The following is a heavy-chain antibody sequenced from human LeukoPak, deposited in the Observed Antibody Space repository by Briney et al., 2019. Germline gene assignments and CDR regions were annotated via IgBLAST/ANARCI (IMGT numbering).Heavy chain of an antibody. D-gene: IGHD5-12*01. CDR2: ISSSSSYI. Sequence: GGSLRLSCAASGFTFGSYSMNWVRQAPGKGLEWVSSISSSSSYIYYADSVKGRFTISRDNAKNSLYLQMNSLRAEDTAVYYCARDIYSGDYYYYMDVWGKGTTVTISS. J-gene: IGHJ6*03. CDR1: GFTFGSYS. CDR3: ARDIYSGDYYYYMDV. V-gene: IGHV3-21*01.